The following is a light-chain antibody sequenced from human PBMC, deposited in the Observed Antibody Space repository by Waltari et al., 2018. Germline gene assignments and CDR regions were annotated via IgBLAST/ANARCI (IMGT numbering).Light chain of an antibody. CDR3: QQHHSAPLT. CDR2: GAS. V-gene: IGKV4-1*01. J-gene: IGKJ4*01. CDR1: QSVLSNNQNY. Sequence: DFVMTQSPDSLAVSLGERATINCRSSQSVLSNNQNYLAWYQPKPGQPPKLLIYGASTRASGVPERIGGSGSATDFTLTISSLQAEDVAVYYCQQHHSAPLTFGGGTKVEI.